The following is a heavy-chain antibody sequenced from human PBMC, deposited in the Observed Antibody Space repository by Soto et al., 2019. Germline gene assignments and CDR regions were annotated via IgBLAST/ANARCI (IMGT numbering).Heavy chain of an antibody. Sequence: EVQLLESGGGLVQPGGSLRLSCAASGFTFSSYSMTWVRQAPGKGLEWVSDISGSGDNTYYADSVKGRFTISRDNSKNTLDMQMNSLRAEDTALYYCAKSERWPASGPYWGQGTLVTVSS. CDR2: ISGSGDNT. V-gene: IGHV3-23*01. CDR1: GFTFSSYS. CDR3: AKSERWPASGPY. D-gene: IGHD1-1*01. J-gene: IGHJ4*02.